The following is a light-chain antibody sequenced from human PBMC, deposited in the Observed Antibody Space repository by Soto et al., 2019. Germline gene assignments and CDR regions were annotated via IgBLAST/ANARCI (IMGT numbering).Light chain of an antibody. CDR1: QSISSW. J-gene: IGKJ3*01. V-gene: IGKV1-5*01. Sequence: DIQMTQSPSTRSASVGDRVTITCRASQSISSWLAWYQQKPGKAPKLLIYAASNLQSGVPSRFSGSGSGTDFTLTISSLHPDDFATYYCQQYNSYPRAFGPGTKVDIK. CDR2: AAS. CDR3: QQYNSYPRA.